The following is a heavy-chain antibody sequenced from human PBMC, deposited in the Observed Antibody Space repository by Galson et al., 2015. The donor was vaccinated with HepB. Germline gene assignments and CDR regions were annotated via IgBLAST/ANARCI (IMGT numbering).Heavy chain of an antibody. V-gene: IGHV4-30-2*01. CDR2: IYHSGST. D-gene: IGHD3-10*01. Sequence: TLSLTCAVSGGSISSGGYSWSWIRQPPGKGLEWIGYIYHSGSTYYNPSLKSRVTISVDRSKNQFSLKLSSVTAADTAVYYCARDAGLWFGDQILGGMDVWGQGTTVTVSS. CDR3: ARDAGLWFGDQILGGMDV. CDR1: GGSISSGGYS. J-gene: IGHJ6*02.